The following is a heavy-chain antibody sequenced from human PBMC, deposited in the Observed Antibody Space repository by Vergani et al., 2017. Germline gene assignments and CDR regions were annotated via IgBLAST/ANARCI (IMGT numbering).Heavy chain of an antibody. J-gene: IGHJ1*01. D-gene: IGHD3-22*01. V-gene: IGHV1-18*01. CDR3: ARDLDYYDSSGSGYFQH. CDR2: INPNSGGT. CDR1: GYTFTSYG. Sequence: QVQLVQSGAEVKKPGASVKVSCKASGYTFTSYGISWVRQAPGQGLEWMGWINPNSGGTNYAQKFQGRVTITADESTSTAYMELSSLRSEDTAVYYCARDLDYYDSSGSGYFQHWGQGTLVTVSS.